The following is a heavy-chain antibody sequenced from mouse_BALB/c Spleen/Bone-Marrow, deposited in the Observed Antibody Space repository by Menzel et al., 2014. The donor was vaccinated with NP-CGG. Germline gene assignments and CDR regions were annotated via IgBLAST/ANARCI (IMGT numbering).Heavy chain of an antibody. J-gene: IGHJ4*01. CDR3: AKQDYYRYDYAMDY. D-gene: IGHD2-14*01. Sequence: VKLMDSGTGLVAPSQSLSITCTVSGFSLTSYGVSWVRQPPGKGLEWLGVIWGDGSTNYHSALISRLSISKDNSKSXVFLKLNSLQTDDTATYYCAKQDYYRYDYAMDYWGQGTSVTVSS. V-gene: IGHV2-3*01. CDR2: IWGDGST. CDR1: GFSLTSYG.